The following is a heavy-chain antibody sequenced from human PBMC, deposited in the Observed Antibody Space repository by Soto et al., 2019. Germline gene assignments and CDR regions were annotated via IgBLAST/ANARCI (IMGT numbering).Heavy chain of an antibody. Sequence: SETLSLTCAVYGGSFNDYYWIWIRQPPGKGLEWIGEINHSGSTNYNPSLKSRVTISVDTSKNQFSLILSSVTAADTAVYYCARGRVSYYGLGSSLDYCGQGTLVTVSS. V-gene: IGHV4-34*01. CDR2: INHSGST. CDR3: ARGRVSYYGLGSSLDY. CDR1: GGSFNDYY. D-gene: IGHD3-10*01. J-gene: IGHJ4*02.